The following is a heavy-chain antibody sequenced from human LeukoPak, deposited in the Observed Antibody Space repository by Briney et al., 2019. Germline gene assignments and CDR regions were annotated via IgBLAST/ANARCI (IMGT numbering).Heavy chain of an antibody. CDR3: AKDMGWELLGSFDY. CDR1: GFTFDDYA. CDR2: ISWNSGSI. V-gene: IGHV3-9*01. J-gene: IGHJ4*02. D-gene: IGHD1-26*01. Sequence: PGRSLRLSCAASGFTFDDYAMHWVRPAPGKGLEWVSGISWNSGSIGYADSVKGRFTISRDNAENSLYLQMNSLRAEDTALYYCAKDMGWELLGSFDYWGQGTLVTVSS.